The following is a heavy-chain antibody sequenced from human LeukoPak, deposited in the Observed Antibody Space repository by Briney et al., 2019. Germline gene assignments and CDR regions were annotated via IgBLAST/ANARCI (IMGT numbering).Heavy chain of an antibody. V-gene: IGHV3-23*01. CDR1: GFTFSSYA. CDR2: ISGSGGST. CDR3: AKSGPDFWSGFFSWRGPVPN. Sequence: GGSLRLSCAASGFTFSSYAMSWVRQAPGKGLEWVSAISGSGGSTYYADSVKGRFTISRDNSKNTLYLQMNSLRAEDTAVYYCAKSGPDFWSGFFSWRGPVPNWGQGTLVTVSS. J-gene: IGHJ4*02. D-gene: IGHD3-3*01.